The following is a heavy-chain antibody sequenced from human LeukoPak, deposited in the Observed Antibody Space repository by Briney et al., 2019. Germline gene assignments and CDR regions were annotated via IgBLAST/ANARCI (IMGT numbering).Heavy chain of an antibody. V-gene: IGHV3-21*01. Sequence: GGSLRLSCAASGFTFSSYSMNWVRQAPGKGLEWVSAISSSSSYIYYADSVKGRFTISRDNAKNSLYLQMNSLRAEDTAVYYCARFSMSSPLVDYWGQGTLVTVSS. J-gene: IGHJ4*02. CDR1: GFTFSSYS. CDR2: ISSSSSYI. CDR3: ARFSMSSPLVDY. D-gene: IGHD5/OR15-5a*01.